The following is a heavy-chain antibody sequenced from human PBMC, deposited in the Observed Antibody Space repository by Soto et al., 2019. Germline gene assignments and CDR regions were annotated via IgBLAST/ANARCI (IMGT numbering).Heavy chain of an antibody. J-gene: IGHJ4*02. CDR1: GFTFSSYA. Sequence: GGSLRLSCAASGFTFSSYAMSWVRQAPGKGLEWVSIISTTGGTTYYADSVKGRFTISRDNSENTLYLQMNSLRAEDTAVYYCARAGGSSSWYVVYWGQGTLVTVSS. V-gene: IGHV3-23*01. CDR3: ARAGGSSSWYVVY. CDR2: ISTTGGTT. D-gene: IGHD6-13*01.